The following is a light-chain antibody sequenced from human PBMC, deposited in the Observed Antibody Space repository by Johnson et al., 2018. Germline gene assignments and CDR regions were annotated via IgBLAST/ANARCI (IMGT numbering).Light chain of an antibody. Sequence: QSVLTQPPSVSAAPGQKVTISCSGSSSTIGNNYVSSYQQLPGTSPKLLIYENNKRPSGTPDRFSGSPSGTSATLGITALKTGDEADSYCGTWDSSLSAGNVFGTGTKVTGL. V-gene: IGLV1-51*02. J-gene: IGLJ1*01. CDR2: ENN. CDR1: SSTIGNNY. CDR3: GTWDSSLSAGNV.